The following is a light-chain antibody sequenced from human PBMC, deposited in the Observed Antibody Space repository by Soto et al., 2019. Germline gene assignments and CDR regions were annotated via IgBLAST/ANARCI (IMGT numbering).Light chain of an antibody. J-gene: IGKJ2*01. CDR2: GAS. Sequence: EIVLTQSPGTLSLSPGERATLSCRASQSVSSRYLAWYQQKPGQAPRLLIYGASSRATGIPDRFSGSGSGTDFTLAISRLEPDDFAVYFCQQYGSSYTFGQGTKLEIK. CDR3: QQYGSSYT. V-gene: IGKV3-20*01. CDR1: QSVSSRY.